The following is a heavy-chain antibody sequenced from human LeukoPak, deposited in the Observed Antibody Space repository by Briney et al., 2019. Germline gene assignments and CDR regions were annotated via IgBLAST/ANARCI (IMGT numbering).Heavy chain of an antibody. D-gene: IGHD6-13*01. J-gene: IGHJ4*02. CDR2: IIPIFGTA. V-gene: IGHV1-69*13. Sequence: GASVKVSCKASGGTFSSYAISWVRQAPGQGLEWMGGIIPIFGTANYAQKFQGRVTITADESTSTAYMELSSLRSEDTAVYYCARVADPVWNPGSSSRPGRYFDYWGQGTLVTVSS. CDR3: ARVADPVWNPGSSSRPGRYFDY. CDR1: GGTFSSYA.